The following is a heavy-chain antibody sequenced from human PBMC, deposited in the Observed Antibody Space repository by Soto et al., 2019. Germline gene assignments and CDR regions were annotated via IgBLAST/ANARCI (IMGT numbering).Heavy chain of an antibody. CDR2: ISYDGSNK. J-gene: IGHJ4*02. Sequence: QVQLVESGGGVVQPGRSLRLSCAASGFTFSTYSMHWVRQAPGKGLEWVAVISYDGSNKYYADSVKGRFTISRDNSKNTVYLQMSSLRAEDTAVYYCAKGLSYSVIDYWGQGTLGTVSS. CDR3: AKGLSYSVIDY. V-gene: IGHV3-30*18. CDR1: GFTFSTYS. D-gene: IGHD5-18*01.